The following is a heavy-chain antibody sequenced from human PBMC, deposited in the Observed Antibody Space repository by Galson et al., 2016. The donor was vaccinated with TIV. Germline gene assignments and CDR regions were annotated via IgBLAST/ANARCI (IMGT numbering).Heavy chain of an antibody. V-gene: IGHV3-30*01. J-gene: IGHJ4*02. D-gene: IGHD2-2*01. CDR3: ARDVVGGAHDC. Sequence: SLRLSCAASGFTFTDYAMHWVRQAPGKGLEWVAVISYDGSDNNYADSVKGRFTISRDNSKTTLYLQMNSLRAEDTAVYYCARDVVGGAHDCWGQGTLVTVSS. CDR1: GFTFTDYA. CDR2: ISYDGSDN.